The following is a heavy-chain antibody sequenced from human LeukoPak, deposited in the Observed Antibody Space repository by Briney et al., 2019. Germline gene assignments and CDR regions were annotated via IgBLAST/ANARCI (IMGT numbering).Heavy chain of an antibody. D-gene: IGHD5-18*01. CDR2: IDYSVST. J-gene: IGHJ4*02. V-gene: IGHV4-59*01. CDR1: GGSISGYY. CDR3: ARDGGYSYGYYFDS. Sequence: SETLSLTCTVSGGSISGYYWSWIRQPPGKGLEWIGYIDYSVSTNYNPSLKSRVTISLDTSKNQFSLKVTSVTAADTAVYHCARDGGYSYGYYFDSWGQGTLVTVSS.